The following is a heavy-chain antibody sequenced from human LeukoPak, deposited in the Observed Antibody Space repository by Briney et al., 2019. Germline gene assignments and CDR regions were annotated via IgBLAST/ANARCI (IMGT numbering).Heavy chain of an antibody. CDR1: GGSISSSSYY. CDR2: IYYSGST. V-gene: IGHV4-39*01. Sequence: SETLSLTCTVSGGSISSSSYYWGWLRQPPGKGLEWIGSIYYSGSTYYNPSLKSRVTISVDTSKNQFSLKLSSVTAADTAVYYCARLRDYYDGSGYYYGFDYWGQGTLVTVSS. J-gene: IGHJ4*02. CDR3: ARLRDYYDGSGYYYGFDY. D-gene: IGHD3-22*01.